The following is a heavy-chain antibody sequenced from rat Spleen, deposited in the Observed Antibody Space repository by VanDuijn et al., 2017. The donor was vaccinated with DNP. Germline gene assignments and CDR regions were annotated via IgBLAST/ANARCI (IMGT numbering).Heavy chain of an antibody. CDR3: ARQKNWGYFDY. J-gene: IGHJ2*01. Sequence: EVELVESGGGLVQPGRSMKLSCAASGFTFSNYYMAWVRQAPTKGLEWVASISSGVGVTYYRDSVKGRFTVSRDDAKSTLYLQMDSLRSEETATYYCARQKNWGYFDYWGQGVMVTVSS. CDR2: ISSGVGVT. V-gene: IGHV5S11*01. CDR1: GFTFSNYY. D-gene: IGHD5-1*01.